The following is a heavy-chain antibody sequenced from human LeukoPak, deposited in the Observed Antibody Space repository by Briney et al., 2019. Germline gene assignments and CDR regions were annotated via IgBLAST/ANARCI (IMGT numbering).Heavy chain of an antibody. CDR1: GFTFSSYE. J-gene: IGHJ3*02. V-gene: IGHV3-48*03. Sequence: GGSLRLSCAASGFTFSSYEMNWVRQAPGKGLEWVSYISSSGSTIYYADSVKGRFTISRDNAKNSLYLQMNSLRAEDTAVYYCARDGPAIVVVTAITRNDAFDIWGQGTMVTVSS. CDR2: ISSSGSTI. CDR3: ARDGPAIVVVTAITRNDAFDI. D-gene: IGHD2-21*02.